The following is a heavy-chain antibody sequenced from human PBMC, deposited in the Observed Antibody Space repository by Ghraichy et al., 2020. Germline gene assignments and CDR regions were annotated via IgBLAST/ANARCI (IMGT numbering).Heavy chain of an antibody. Sequence: GSLRLSCAASGFTFSSYAMSWVRQAPGKGLEWVSAISGSGGSTDYEDSVEGRFTISRDNSKNTLYLQMNSLRAEDTAVYYFAKGKAGSYSSFDYWGQGTLVTVSS. CDR3: AKGKAGSYSSFDY. V-gene: IGHV3-23*01. CDR2: ISGSGGST. CDR1: GFTFSSYA. D-gene: IGHD1-26*01. J-gene: IGHJ4*02.